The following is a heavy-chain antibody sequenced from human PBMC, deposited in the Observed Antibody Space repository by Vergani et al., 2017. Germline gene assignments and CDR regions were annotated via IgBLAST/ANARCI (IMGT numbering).Heavy chain of an antibody. CDR1: GFTFSSYG. J-gene: IGHJ4*02. V-gene: IGHV3-30*03. D-gene: IGHD3-16*01. CDR2: ISYDGSNK. CDR3: ASHETDYGHFQAEGY. Sequence: QVQLVKSGGGVVQPGRSLRLSCAASGFTFSSYGMHWVRQAPGKGLEWVAFISYDGSNKYYADSVKGRFTISRDNSKNTLYLQMNSLRAEDTAVYYCASHETDYGHFQAEGYWGQGTLVTVSS.